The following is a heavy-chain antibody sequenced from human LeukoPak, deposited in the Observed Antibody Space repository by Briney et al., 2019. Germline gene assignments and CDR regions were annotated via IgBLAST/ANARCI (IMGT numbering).Heavy chain of an antibody. J-gene: IGHJ4*02. CDR1: GGTFSSYA. Sequence: GASVKVSCKASGGTFSSYAISWVRQAPGQGLEWMGWISAYNGNTNYAQKLQGRVTMTTDTSTSTAYMELRSLRSDDTAVYYCARDQGRKYSSGWYLNWGQGTLVTVSS. D-gene: IGHD6-19*01. CDR3: ARDQGRKYSSGWYLN. CDR2: ISAYNGNT. V-gene: IGHV1-18*01.